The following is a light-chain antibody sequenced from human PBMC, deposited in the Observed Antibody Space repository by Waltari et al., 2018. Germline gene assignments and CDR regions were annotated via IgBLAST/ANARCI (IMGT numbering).Light chain of an antibody. Sequence: DIVMTQSPLSLPVTPGEPASISYRSSQSLLHSNGYNYLDWYLRKPGQSPQLLIYLGSNRASGVPDRFSGSGSGTDFTLKISRVEAEDVGVYYCMQALQTPPAFGQGTKVEIK. CDR2: LGS. V-gene: IGKV2-28*01. J-gene: IGKJ1*01. CDR3: MQALQTPPA. CDR1: QSLLHSNGYNY.